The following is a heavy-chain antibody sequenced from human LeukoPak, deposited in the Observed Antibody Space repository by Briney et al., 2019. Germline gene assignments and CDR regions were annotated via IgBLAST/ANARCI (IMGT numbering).Heavy chain of an antibody. Sequence: SVKVSCKASGGTFSSYAISWVRQAPGQGVEWLGGIIPFFGTAIYAQNFQGRVTITADASTRTAYMELSSLRSEDTAVYSCARDFGIAAAGTGGWYFAYWGQGTLVTVSS. CDR3: ARDFGIAAAGTGGWYFAY. CDR1: GGTFSSYA. D-gene: IGHD6-13*01. V-gene: IGHV1-69*13. CDR2: IIPFFGTA. J-gene: IGHJ4*02.